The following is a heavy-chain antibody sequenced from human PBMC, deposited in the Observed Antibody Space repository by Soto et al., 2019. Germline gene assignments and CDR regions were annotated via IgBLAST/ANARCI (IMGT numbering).Heavy chain of an antibody. Sequence: QVHLQQSGTGLVKPSETLSLTCTVSSGPSSSHNWGWIRQSPGRGLEWIGYVYNTGGTSYNPSLKSRVTISADTSANHISLTLSSVTAADTAIYYCVRQGIGNLHGLVDVWGQGTTVSVSS. J-gene: IGHJ6*02. CDR2: VYNTGGT. D-gene: IGHD1-1*01. V-gene: IGHV4-59*08. CDR1: SGPSSSHN. CDR3: VRQGIGNLHGLVDV.